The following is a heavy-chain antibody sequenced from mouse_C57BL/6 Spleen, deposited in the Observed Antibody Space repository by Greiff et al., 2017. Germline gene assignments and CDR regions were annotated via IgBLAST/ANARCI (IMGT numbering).Heavy chain of an antibody. CDR1: GYTFSDAW. V-gene: IGHV6-6*01. CDR3: TSLGRCWFAY. J-gene: IGHJ3*01. D-gene: IGHD4-1*01. CDR2: IRHKANNHAT. Sequence: DVQLEQSGGGLVQPGGSVKLSCAASGYTFSDAWMDWVRQAPGQGLEWVGEIRHKANNHATYYAESVKGRFTISRDNSKSSVYRHMNSLSAEDTGFYYCTSLGRCWFAYWGQGALVTVSA.